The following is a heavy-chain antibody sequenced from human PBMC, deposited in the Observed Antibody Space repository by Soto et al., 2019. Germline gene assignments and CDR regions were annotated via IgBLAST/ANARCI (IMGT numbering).Heavy chain of an antibody. D-gene: IGHD3-22*01. CDR3: AHIYDSSGYSPS. V-gene: IGHV2-5*02. J-gene: IGHJ5*02. CDR2: IYWDDDK. Sequence: QITLKESGPTLVKPTQTLTLTCTFSGFSLSTSGVGVGWIRQPPGKALEWLALIYWDDDKGYSPSLKSRLTITKDTTNNQVVLTMTNMDPVDTATYYCAHIYDSSGYSPSWGQGNLVTVSS. CDR1: GFSLSTSGVG.